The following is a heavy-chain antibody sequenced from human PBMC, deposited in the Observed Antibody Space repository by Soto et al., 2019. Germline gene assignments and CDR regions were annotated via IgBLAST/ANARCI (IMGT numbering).Heavy chain of an antibody. V-gene: IGHV4-59*01. D-gene: IGHD1-1*01. Sequence: SETLSLTCTVSGGSISPYYWSWIRQPPGKGLEWIGYIYYTGSMNYSPSFKSRVSISLDRSKNQFYLRVPSLTAADTATYFCARGNAATETTTPLDVWGPGTMVTVSS. CDR2: IYYTGSM. CDR1: GGSISPYY. J-gene: IGHJ3*01. CDR3: ARGNAATETTTPLDV.